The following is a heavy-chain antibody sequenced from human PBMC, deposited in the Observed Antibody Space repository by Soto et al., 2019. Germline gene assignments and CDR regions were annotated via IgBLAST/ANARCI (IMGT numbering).Heavy chain of an antibody. Sequence: GSLRLSCTASVFAFTNDGFPWFRQAPVNGMEWVSHISNDGTKKFYSDSVNCRSTIYRDNSETTVYLHLTSLRPDDTALFYCARDVAMPTGLGLVYWRQGT. J-gene: IGHJ4*01. CDR3: ARDVAMPTGLGLVY. D-gene: IGHD6-19*01. CDR2: ISNDGTKK. CDR1: VFAFTNDG. V-gene: IGHV3-30*03.